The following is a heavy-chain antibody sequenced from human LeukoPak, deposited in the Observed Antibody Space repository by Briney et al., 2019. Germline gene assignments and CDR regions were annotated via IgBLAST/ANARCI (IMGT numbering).Heavy chain of an antibody. CDR3: ARVRELMGVDAFDI. CDR1: GGSLSSYY. Sequence: SETLSLTCTVSGGSLSSYYWSWIRQPAGKGLEWMGRIYTSGSTNYNPSLKRRVTMSVDTSKNQSSLKLSSVTAADTAVYYCARVRELMGVDAFDIWGQGTMVTVSS. J-gene: IGHJ3*02. V-gene: IGHV4-4*07. CDR2: IYTSGST. D-gene: IGHD1-26*01.